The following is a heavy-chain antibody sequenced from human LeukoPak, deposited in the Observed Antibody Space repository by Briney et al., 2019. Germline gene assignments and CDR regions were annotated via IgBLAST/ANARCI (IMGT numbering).Heavy chain of an antibody. J-gene: IGHJ4*02. CDR3: ARAPPSGYSYGAFDY. Sequence: GGSLRLSCAASGFTFSNAWMNWVRQAPGKGLEWVGRIKSKTDGGTTDYAAPVKGRFTISRDDSKNTLYLQMNSLRAEDTAVYYCARAPPSGYSYGAFDYWGQGTLVTVSS. CDR2: IKSKTDGGTT. D-gene: IGHD5-18*01. CDR1: GFTFSNAW. V-gene: IGHV3-15*07.